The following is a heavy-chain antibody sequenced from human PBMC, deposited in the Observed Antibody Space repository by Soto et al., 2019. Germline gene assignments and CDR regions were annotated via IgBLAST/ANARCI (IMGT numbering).Heavy chain of an antibody. CDR3: ARGGIQLHYFDY. CDR1: GGSISSGGYY. CDR2: IYYSGST. V-gene: IGHV4-31*03. Sequence: SETLSLTCTVSGGSISSGGYYWSWIRQHPGKGLEWIGYIYYSGSTYYNPSLKSRVTISVDTSKNQFSLKLSSVTAADTAVYYCARGGIQLHYFDYWGQGPLVTVSS. J-gene: IGHJ4*02. D-gene: IGHD5-18*01.